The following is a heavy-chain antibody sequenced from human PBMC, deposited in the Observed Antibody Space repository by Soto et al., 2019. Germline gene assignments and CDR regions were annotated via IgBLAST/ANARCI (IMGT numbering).Heavy chain of an antibody. D-gene: IGHD2-2*01. CDR3: AKGQHCSSTSCYFYYYGMDV. V-gene: IGHV3-30*18. CDR2: ISYDGSNK. Sequence: QVQLVESGGGVVQPGRSLRLSCAASGFIFNTYDMHWVRQAPGKGLEWVAVISYDGSNKYYADSVKGRLTISRDNSKKMLYLQMNSLRHEDTAVYNCAKGQHCSSTSCYFYYYGMDVWGQGTKVAVSS. J-gene: IGHJ6*02. CDR1: GFIFNTYD.